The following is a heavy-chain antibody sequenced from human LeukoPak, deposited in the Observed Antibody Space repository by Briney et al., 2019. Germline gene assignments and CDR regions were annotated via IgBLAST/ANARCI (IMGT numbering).Heavy chain of an antibody. Sequence: GASVKVSCAASGYTFTSYGISWVRQAPGQGLEWMGWISAYNGNTNYAQTLQGRVTMTTDTSTSTAYMELSSLRSDDTAVYYCARDPTVVPAASTGYYFDYWGQGTLVTVSS. CDR3: ARDPTVVPAASTGYYFDY. D-gene: IGHD2-2*01. J-gene: IGHJ4*02. V-gene: IGHV1-18*01. CDR2: ISAYNGNT. CDR1: GYTFTSYG.